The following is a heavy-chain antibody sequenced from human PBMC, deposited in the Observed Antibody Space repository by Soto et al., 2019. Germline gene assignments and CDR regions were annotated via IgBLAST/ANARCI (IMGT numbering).Heavy chain of an antibody. CDR1: GFTFSSYA. D-gene: IGHD6-19*01. Sequence: EVQLLESGGGLVQPGGSLRLSCAASGFTFSSYAMSWVRQAPGKGLEWVSAISGSGGSTYYADSVKGRFTISRDNSKNTLYLQMNSLRAEDTAVYYCAKLVGSGLWYSYYYGMDVWCQGTTVTVSS. CDR3: AKLVGSGLWYSYYYGMDV. V-gene: IGHV3-23*01. CDR2: ISGSGGST. J-gene: IGHJ6*02.